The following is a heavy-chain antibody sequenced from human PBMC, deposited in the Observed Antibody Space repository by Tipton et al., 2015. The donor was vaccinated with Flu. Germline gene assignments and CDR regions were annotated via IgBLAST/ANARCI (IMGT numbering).Heavy chain of an antibody. CDR3: ARSGSYHHYYFDL. CDR2: IYPSGNT. V-gene: IGHV4-4*07. D-gene: IGHD1-26*01. J-gene: IGHJ2*01. Sequence: TLSLTCTVSGGSLSSYFSSWIRQPAGKGLEWIGRIYPSGNTNYNPSLQSRVTMSVDTSRNQFSLSLTSVTAADAAIYYCARSGSYHHYYFDLWGRGTLVSVSS. CDR1: GGSLSSYF.